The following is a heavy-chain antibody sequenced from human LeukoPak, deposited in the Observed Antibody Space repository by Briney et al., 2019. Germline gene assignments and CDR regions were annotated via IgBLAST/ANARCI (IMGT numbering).Heavy chain of an antibody. Sequence: GGSLRLSCAASGFAFSSYEMNWVRQAPGKGLEWVSYISSSGSNIYYADSVKGRFTISRDNAKNSLYLQMNSLRAEDTAVYYCARGWISDSFDYWGQGTLVTVSS. J-gene: IGHJ4*02. CDR1: GFAFSSYE. V-gene: IGHV3-48*03. CDR3: ARGWISDSFDY. CDR2: ISSSGSNI. D-gene: IGHD5-12*01.